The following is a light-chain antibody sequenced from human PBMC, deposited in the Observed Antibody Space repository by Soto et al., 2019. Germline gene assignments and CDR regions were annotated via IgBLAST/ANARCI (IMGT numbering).Light chain of an antibody. Sequence: EIVLTQSPATLSSFPGERATLSCRASQAVNTRLAWYQHKPGQAPRLLIYLTSNRATGIPARFSGSGSGTDFTLTISSLEPEDSAVYYCQQYHTWPVTFGGGTKVDIK. CDR1: QAVNTR. CDR3: QQYHTWPVT. J-gene: IGKJ4*01. CDR2: LTS. V-gene: IGKV3-11*01.